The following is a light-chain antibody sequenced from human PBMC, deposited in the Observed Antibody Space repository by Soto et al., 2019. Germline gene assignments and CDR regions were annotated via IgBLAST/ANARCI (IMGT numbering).Light chain of an antibody. CDR3: QQLFDSPIT. J-gene: IGKJ5*01. CDR2: AAS. Sequence: IQLTQSPSSLSASVGKIVTITFRASQGISNFLAWYQQKPGKAPKLLIYAASTLESGVPSRFSATVSGTEFSLTITSLQPEDFATYYCQQLFDSPITFGQGTLLEI. CDR1: QGISNF. V-gene: IGKV1-9*01.